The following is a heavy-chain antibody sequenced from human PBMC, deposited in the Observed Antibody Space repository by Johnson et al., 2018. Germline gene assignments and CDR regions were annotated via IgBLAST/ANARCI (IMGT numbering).Heavy chain of an antibody. J-gene: IGHJ6*03. CDR3: ARASQQLVQNYYYYMDV. D-gene: IGHD6-13*01. CDR1: GGSFSGYY. Sequence: QVQLQQWGAGLLKPSETLSLTCAVYGGSFSGYYWSWIRQPPGKGLEWIGEINHSGSTNYNPSLKSRVTISVDTSKNQFSLKLSSVTAADTAVYYCARASQQLVQNYYYYMDVWGKGTTVTVSS. V-gene: IGHV4-34*01. CDR2: INHSGST.